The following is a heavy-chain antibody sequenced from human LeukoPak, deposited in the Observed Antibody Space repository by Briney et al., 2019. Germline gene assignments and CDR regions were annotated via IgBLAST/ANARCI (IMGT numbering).Heavy chain of an antibody. J-gene: IGHJ6*02. CDR2: IWYDGSNK. CDR1: GFTFSSYG. CDR3: ARVVAPGGNVDSYGMDV. D-gene: IGHD1-1*01. Sequence: PGGSLRLSCAASGFTFSSYGMHWVRQAPGKGLEWVAVIWYDGSNKNHADSVKGRFTISRDNSKNTLCLQMNSLRAEDTAVYYCARVVAPGGNVDSYGMDVWGQGTTVTVSS. V-gene: IGHV3-33*01.